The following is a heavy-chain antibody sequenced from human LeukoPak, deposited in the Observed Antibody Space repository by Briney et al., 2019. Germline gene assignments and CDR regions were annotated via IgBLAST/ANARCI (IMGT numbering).Heavy chain of an antibody. CDR3: ARAFLVGYSPEEYFFDY. CDR1: GGSISSSTW. J-gene: IGHJ4*02. V-gene: IGHV4-4*02. CDR2: IRHSGTT. Sequence: SGTLSLTCTVSGGSISSSTWWSWVRQPPGKGLECIGEIRHSGTTNYNPSLKSRVTISIDKSKNQFPLKLNSVTAADTAVYYCARAFLVGYSPEEYFFDYWGQGNLVTVSS. D-gene: IGHD2-15*01.